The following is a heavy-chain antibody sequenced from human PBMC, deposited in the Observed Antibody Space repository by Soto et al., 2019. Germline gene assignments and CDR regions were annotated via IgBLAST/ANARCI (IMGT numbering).Heavy chain of an antibody. CDR1: GGSIATSSYF. CDR2: IDYRGTI. Sequence: PSETLSLTCTVSGGSIATSSYFWAWTRRPPGKGLEWIGSIDYRGTIYNNPSLKSRVTISVDTSKNHFSLKLDSVTAADTALYYCSRRAPEGFDPWGQGTLVTVSS. V-gene: IGHV4-39*02. CDR3: SRRAPEGFDP. J-gene: IGHJ5*02.